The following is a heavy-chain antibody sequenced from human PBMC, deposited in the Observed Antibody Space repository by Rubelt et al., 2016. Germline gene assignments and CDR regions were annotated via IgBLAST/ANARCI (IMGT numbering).Heavy chain of an antibody. CDR1: GGSISSSSYY. CDR2: IYYSGST. D-gene: IGHD3-3*01. Sequence: QLQLQESGPGLVKPSETLSLTCTVSGGSISSSSYYWGWIRQPPGKGLEWIGSIYYSGSTYYNPSLKSRVTISVDTSKNQFSLKLGVVTAADTAVYYCARGGDDFWSGYYYYYYMDVWGKGTTVTVSS. J-gene: IGHJ6*03. CDR3: ARGGDDFWSGYYYYYYMDV. V-gene: IGHV4-39*07.